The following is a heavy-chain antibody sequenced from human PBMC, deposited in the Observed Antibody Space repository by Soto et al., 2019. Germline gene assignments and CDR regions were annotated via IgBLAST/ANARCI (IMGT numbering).Heavy chain of an antibody. CDR2: IDPSDSYT. D-gene: IGHD2-8*01. CDR1: GYSFTSYW. J-gene: IGHJ6*02. V-gene: IGHV5-10-1*01. CDR3: ATPYCTNCGSHRCTDYYYGMDV. Sequence: GESLKISCKGSGYSFTSYWISWVRQMPGKGLEWMGRIDPSDSYTNYSPSFQGHVTISADKSISTAYLQWSSLKASDTAMCYCATPYCTNCGSHRCTDYYYGMDVWGQGTTVTVSS.